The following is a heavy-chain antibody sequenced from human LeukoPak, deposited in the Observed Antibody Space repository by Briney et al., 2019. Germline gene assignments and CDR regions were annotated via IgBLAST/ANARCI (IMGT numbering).Heavy chain of an antibody. Sequence: SETLSLTCAVYGGSFSAYYWTWIRQPPGKGLEWIGEINHSGSTNYNPSLKSRVTISVDTSKSQFSLKLSSVTAADTAVYYCARGRVDIVATQTTNYYYYYYMGVWGKGTTVTVSS. D-gene: IGHD5-12*01. V-gene: IGHV4-34*01. CDR3: ARGRVDIVATQTTNYYYYYYMGV. CDR2: INHSGST. J-gene: IGHJ6*03. CDR1: GGSFSAYY.